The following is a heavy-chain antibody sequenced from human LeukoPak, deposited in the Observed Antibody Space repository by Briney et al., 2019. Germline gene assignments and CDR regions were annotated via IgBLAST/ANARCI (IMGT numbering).Heavy chain of an antibody. CDR3: ARKGSPGYSYGNGHNY. D-gene: IGHD5-18*01. Sequence: PSETLSLTCTVSGGSISSYYWSWIRQPPGKGLEWIGYITYSGNTNYNPSLTSRVTMSVDTSKNQFSLKLSSVTAADTAVYYCARKGSPGYSYGNGHNYWGQGTLVTVSS. J-gene: IGHJ4*01. CDR2: ITYSGNT. CDR1: GGSISSYY. V-gene: IGHV4-59*01.